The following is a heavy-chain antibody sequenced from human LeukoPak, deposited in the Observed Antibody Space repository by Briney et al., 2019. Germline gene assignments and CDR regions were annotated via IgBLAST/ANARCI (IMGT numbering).Heavy chain of an antibody. CDR3: AKVETYYYASGSSYWRGGGDY. V-gene: IGHV3-21*01. D-gene: IGHD3-10*01. CDR2: ISSSNNYI. J-gene: IGHJ4*02. Sequence: PGGSLRLSCAASGFTFSSYNMNWVRQAPGKGLEWVSSISSSNNYIYYADSVKGRFTISRDNSKNTLFLQMNSLRAEDTAMYYCAKVETYYYASGSSYWRGGGDYWGQGTLVTVSS. CDR1: GFTFSSYN.